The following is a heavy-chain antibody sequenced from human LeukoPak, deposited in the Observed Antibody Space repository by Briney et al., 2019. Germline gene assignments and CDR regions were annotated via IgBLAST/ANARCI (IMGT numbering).Heavy chain of an antibody. CDR1: GGSISTYY. J-gene: IGHJ4*02. Sequence: PSETLSLTCTVSGGSISTYYWTWIRQPPGKGLEWIAYIHDSGSTNYNSSLKSRVTMSVDTPNNQLSLKVSSVTAADTAVYYCARARDGYLLDHWGQGTLVTVSS. CDR2: IHDSGST. D-gene: IGHD5-24*01. CDR3: ARARDGYLLDH. V-gene: IGHV4-59*01.